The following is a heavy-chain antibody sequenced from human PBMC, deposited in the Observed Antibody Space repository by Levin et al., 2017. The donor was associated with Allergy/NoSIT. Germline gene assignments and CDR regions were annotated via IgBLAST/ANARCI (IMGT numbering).Heavy chain of an antibody. J-gene: IGHJ4*02. CDR2: ISASGNTI. CDR3: ARRGNFDS. Sequence: PSETLSLTCAASGFNFNSHNMNWIRRAPGRGPEWISYISASGNTIYYADSVQGRFTISRDSAKNSLYLQMNSLTAEDTAVYYCARRGNFDSWGQGTLVTVSS. V-gene: IGHV3-48*01. CDR1: GFNFNSHN.